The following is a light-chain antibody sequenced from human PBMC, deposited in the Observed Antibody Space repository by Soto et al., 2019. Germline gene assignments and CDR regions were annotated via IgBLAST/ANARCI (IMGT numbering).Light chain of an antibody. V-gene: IGKV3-20*01. CDR2: GAS. CDR3: QQYNDYSPWT. Sequence: EIVLTQSPATLSLSPGERATLSCRASQSVSSSYLAWYQQKPGQAPRLLIYGASSRATGIPDRFSGSGSGTDFTLTISSLQPDDFATYYCQQYNDYSPWTFGQGTKVDIK. CDR1: QSVSSSY. J-gene: IGKJ1*01.